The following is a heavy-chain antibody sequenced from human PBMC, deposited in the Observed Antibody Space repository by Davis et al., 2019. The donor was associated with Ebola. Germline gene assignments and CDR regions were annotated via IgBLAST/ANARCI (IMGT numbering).Heavy chain of an antibody. D-gene: IGHD2-15*01. CDR3: ARDWSDGRRGYDYSYYGMDV. J-gene: IGHJ6*02. CDR2: ISYDGSDK. V-gene: IGHV3-30*04. CDR1: GFTFSNYA. Sequence: GESLKISCAASGFTFSNYAMHWVRQAPGKGLEWVAVISYDGSDKYYADSVKGRFSISRDNSENTLFLQMNSLRAEDTALYYCARDWSDGRRGYDYSYYGMDVWGQGTTVTVSS.